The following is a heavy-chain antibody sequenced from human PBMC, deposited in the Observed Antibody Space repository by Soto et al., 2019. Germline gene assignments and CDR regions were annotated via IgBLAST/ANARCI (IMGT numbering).Heavy chain of an antibody. CDR2: IIPIFGTA. Sequence: GPPVKVSCKASGGTFSSYAISWVRQAPGQGLEWMGGIIPIFGTANYAQKFQGRVTITADESTSTAYMELSSLRSEDTAVYYCARRRGYSYGLYYFDYWGQGTLVTVSS. CDR3: ARRRGYSYGLYYFDY. J-gene: IGHJ4*02. V-gene: IGHV1-69*13. CDR1: GGTFSSYA. D-gene: IGHD5-18*01.